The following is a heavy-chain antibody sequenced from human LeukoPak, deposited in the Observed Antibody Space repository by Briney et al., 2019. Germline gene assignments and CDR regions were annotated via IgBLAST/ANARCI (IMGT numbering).Heavy chain of an antibody. V-gene: IGHV3-74*01. CDR3: ARALVAGVTLNALDI. Sequence: PGGSLRLSCAASGFSFSSYWMHWVRQAPGKGLVWVARIQYDGSTTNYADSVKGRFPISRDNAKKTLYVQMNSLRAEDTAVYYCARALVAGVTLNALDIWGQGTMVTVSS. J-gene: IGHJ3*02. CDR2: IQYDGSTT. D-gene: IGHD2-15*01. CDR1: GFSFSSYW.